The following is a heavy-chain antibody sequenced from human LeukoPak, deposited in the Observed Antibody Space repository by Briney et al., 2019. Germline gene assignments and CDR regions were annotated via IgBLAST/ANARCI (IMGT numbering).Heavy chain of an antibody. J-gene: IGHJ3*02. Sequence: AGGSLRLSCAASGFTFSSYAMSWVRQAPGKGLERVSAISGSGGSTYYADSVKGRFTISRDNSKNTLYLQMNSLRAEDTAVYYCVKGEYYYDSSGHLGAFDIWGQGTMVTVSS. CDR1: GFTFSSYA. V-gene: IGHV3-23*01. CDR2: ISGSGGST. D-gene: IGHD3-22*01. CDR3: VKGEYYYDSSGHLGAFDI.